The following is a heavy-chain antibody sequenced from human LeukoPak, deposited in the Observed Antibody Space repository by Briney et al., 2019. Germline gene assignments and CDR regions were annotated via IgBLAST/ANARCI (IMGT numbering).Heavy chain of an antibody. D-gene: IGHD1-1*01. Sequence: GGSLRRSCAAPGFTFSSYWMSWVRQAPGKGLEWVANIKQDGSEKYYVDSVKGRFTISRDNAKNSLYLQMNSLRAEDTAVYYCASDTINWNYFDYWGQGTLVTVSS. CDR1: GFTFSSYW. J-gene: IGHJ4*02. V-gene: IGHV3-7*01. CDR3: ASDTINWNYFDY. CDR2: IKQDGSEK.